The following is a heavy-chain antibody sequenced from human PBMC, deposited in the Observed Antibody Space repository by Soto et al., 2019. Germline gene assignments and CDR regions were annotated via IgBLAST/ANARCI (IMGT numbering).Heavy chain of an antibody. CDR2: IFHSGST. V-gene: IGHV4-30-4*01. J-gene: IGHJ5*02. CDR3: ARDQWHSGGFSGFDP. D-gene: IGHD6-19*01. Sequence: QVQMQESGPGLVEPSQTLSLTCTVSGAPINRGDYFWSWIRQPPGQALEWLGNIFHSGSTYYNPSLKSRLNILVDTSKNRISLRLTSVTVADTAVYFCARDQWHSGGFSGFDPWGQGTLVTVSS. CDR1: GAPINRGDYF.